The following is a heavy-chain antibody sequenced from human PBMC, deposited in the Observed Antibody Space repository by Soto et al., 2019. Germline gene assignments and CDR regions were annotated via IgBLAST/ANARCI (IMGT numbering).Heavy chain of an antibody. J-gene: IGHJ3*01. CDR1: GLTISCKKY. D-gene: IGHD1-1*01. CDR2: LYDVDGS. Sequence: GGSLRLSCAAFGLTISCKKYVAWVRQAPGKGLEWVSGLYDVDGSFYADSVRGRFTTSSDSSKTTVYLQMNDLRPDDTAVYYCATWHEREHPYDVWGQGTTVTVSS. CDR3: ATWHEREHPYDV. V-gene: IGHV3-53*01.